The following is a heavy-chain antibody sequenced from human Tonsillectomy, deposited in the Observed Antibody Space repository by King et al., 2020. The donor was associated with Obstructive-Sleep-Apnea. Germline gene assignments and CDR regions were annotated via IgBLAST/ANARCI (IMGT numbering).Heavy chain of an antibody. Sequence: VQLVESGGGVVQPGRSLRLSCAASGFTFSRYPIHWVRQPPGKGLDWVALISYDGSNKYYADSVKGRFTISRVNAKNTLYLQMNSLRAEDTAVYYCARVGATTNSYYYYAMDVWGQGTTVTVSS. D-gene: IGHD1-26*01. J-gene: IGHJ6*02. CDR3: ARVGATTNSYYYYAMDV. CDR2: ISYDGSNK. V-gene: IGHV3-30-3*01. CDR1: GFTFSRYP.